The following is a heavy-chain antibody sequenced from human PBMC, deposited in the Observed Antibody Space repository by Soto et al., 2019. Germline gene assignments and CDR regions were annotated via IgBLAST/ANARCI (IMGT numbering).Heavy chain of an antibody. CDR3: ARHHGPTTSENWFDP. CDR1: GYTFFTYD. Sequence: GASVKVSCKASGYTFFTYDISWVRQAPGQGLEWMGWISTYSGDTKYAQKFQGRVTMTPDTSTTTAYLELRSLRSDDTAVYYCARHHGPTTSENWFDPWGQGTLVTVSS. V-gene: IGHV1-18*01. J-gene: IGHJ5*02. D-gene: IGHD5-12*01. CDR2: ISTYSGDT.